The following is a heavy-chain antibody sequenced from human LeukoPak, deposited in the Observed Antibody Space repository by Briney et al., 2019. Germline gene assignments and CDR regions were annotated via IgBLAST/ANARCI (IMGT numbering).Heavy chain of an antibody. V-gene: IGHV4-38-2*02. D-gene: IGHD1-26*01. Sequence: KASKTLSLTCTVSAYSISNGFLWGWIRQPPGKGLEWIGSIYHSGTTYYNPSLKSRVTMSVDTSKNRFSLKLSAVTAADTAVYYCTRLSHVAGAPKVSWFDPWGQGTLVTVSS. CDR2: IYHSGTT. CDR1: AYSISNGFL. J-gene: IGHJ5*02. CDR3: TRLSHVAGAPKVSWFDP.